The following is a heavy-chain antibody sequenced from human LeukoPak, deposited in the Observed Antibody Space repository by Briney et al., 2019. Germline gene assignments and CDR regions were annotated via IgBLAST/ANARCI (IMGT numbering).Heavy chain of an antibody. V-gene: IGHV3-49*04. Sequence: GGSLRLSCTASGFTFGDYAMSWVRQAPGKGLEWVGFIRSKAYGGTTEYAASVKGRFTISRDDSKSIAYQQMNSLRAEDTAVYYCARSHVGDYYGSGSYVFDYWGQGTLVTVSS. J-gene: IGHJ4*02. CDR2: IRSKAYGGTT. D-gene: IGHD3-10*01. CDR3: ARSHVGDYYGSGSYVFDY. CDR1: GFTFGDYA.